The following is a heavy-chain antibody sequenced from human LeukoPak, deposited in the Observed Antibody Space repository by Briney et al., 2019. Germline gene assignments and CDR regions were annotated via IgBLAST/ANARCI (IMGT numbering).Heavy chain of an antibody. CDR3: AKYYGQGDYYYYYGMDV. CDR2: SSGNGGNT. V-gene: IGHV3-23*01. J-gene: IGHJ6*02. D-gene: IGHD4-17*01. Sequence: GWSLPLSCAASGFTFSNYAMSWVRQAPGTALEWVAGSSGNGGNTYYADSVKGRFTISRDNSKNTLYLQINSLRAEDTAVYYCAKYYGQGDYYYYYGMDVWGQGTTVTVSS. CDR1: GFTFSNYA.